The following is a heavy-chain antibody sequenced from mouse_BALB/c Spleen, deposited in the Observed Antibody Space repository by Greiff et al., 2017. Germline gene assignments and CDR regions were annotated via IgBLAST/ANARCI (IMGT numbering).Heavy chain of an antibody. V-gene: IGHV1-12*01. Sequence: LQQPGAELVKPGASVKMSCKASGYTFTSYNMHWVKQTPGQGLEWIGAIYPGNGDTSYNQKFKGKATLTADKSSSTAYMQLSSLTSEDSAVYYCARFGGNYDAMDYWGQGTSVTVSS. CDR2: IYPGNGDT. D-gene: IGHD1-1*02. CDR3: ARFGGNYDAMDY. J-gene: IGHJ4*01. CDR1: GYTFTSYN.